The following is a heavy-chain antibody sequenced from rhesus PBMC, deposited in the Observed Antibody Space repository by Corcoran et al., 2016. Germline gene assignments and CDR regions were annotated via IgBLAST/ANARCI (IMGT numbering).Heavy chain of an antibody. J-gene: IGHJ6*01. CDR3: ARAYSSGWYFGGLDS. V-gene: IGHV4-160*01. CDR1: GGSISSNY. CDR2: VYGGGGST. D-gene: IGHD6-31*01. Sequence: QVQLQESGPGLVKPSETLSLTCAVSGGSISSNYWSWIRQPPGKGLEWIGRVYGGGGSTDYNPPLKSRVTISTDPSKNQFSLKLSSVTAADTAVYYCARAYSSGWYFGGLDSWGQGVVVTVSS.